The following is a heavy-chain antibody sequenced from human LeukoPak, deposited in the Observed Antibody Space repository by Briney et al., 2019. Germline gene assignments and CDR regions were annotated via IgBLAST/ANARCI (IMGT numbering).Heavy chain of an antibody. CDR3: ARGTYGDYVYYYYYMDV. J-gene: IGHJ6*03. CDR2: IYYSGST. V-gene: IGHV4-59*01. CDR1: GGSISSYY. Sequence: KPSETLSLTCTVSGGSISSYYWSWIRQSPGKGLEWIGYIYYSGSTNYNPSLKSRVTISVDKSKNQFSLKLSSVTAADTAVYYCARGTYGDYVYYYYYMDVWGKGTTVTVSS. D-gene: IGHD4-17*01.